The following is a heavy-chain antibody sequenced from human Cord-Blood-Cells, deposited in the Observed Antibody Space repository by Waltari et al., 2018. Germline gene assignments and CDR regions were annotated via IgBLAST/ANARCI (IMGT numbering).Heavy chain of an antibody. CDR1: GGSFSGYY. CDR3: ARGRYCSSTSCYYYRNWFDP. J-gene: IGHJ5*02. Sequence: QVQLQQWGAGLLKPSETLSLTCAVYGGSFSGYYWSWIRQPSGKGLEWLGEINHSESTNSNTSLKSRVTISVATSKNQFSLKLSSVTAADTSVYYCARGRYCSSTSCYYYRNWFDPWGQGTLVTVSS. CDR2: INHSEST. V-gene: IGHV4-34*01. D-gene: IGHD2-2*01.